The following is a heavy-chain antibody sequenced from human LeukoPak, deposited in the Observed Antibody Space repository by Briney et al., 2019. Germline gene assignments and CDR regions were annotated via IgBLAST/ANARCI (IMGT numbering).Heavy chain of an antibody. CDR1: GGTFSSYA. J-gene: IGHJ5*02. V-gene: IGHV1-69*05. CDR3: ARGYSGYDWFWFDP. CDR2: IIPIYGAA. Sequence: SVKVSCKASGGTFSSYAISWLRQAPGQGLEWMGGIIPIYGAANYAQKFQGRVTITTDESTSTAYMELSSLRSEDTAVYYCARGYSGYDWFWFDPWGQGTLVTVSS. D-gene: IGHD5-12*01.